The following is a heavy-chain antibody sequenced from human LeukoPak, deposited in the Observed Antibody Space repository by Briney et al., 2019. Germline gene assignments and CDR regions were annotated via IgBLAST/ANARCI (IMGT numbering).Heavy chain of an antibody. D-gene: IGHD1/OR15-1a*01. V-gene: IGHV3-48*03. J-gene: IGHJ3*02. Sequence: PGGSLRLSCAASGFTFNSYEMNWVRQAPGKGLEWVSYISSSGGTIFYADSVKGRFTISRDNAKNSLYLQMNSLRAEDTAVYYCARGQTGTLDAFDIWGQGTMVTVSS. CDR1: GFTFNSYE. CDR2: ISSSGGTI. CDR3: ARGQTGTLDAFDI.